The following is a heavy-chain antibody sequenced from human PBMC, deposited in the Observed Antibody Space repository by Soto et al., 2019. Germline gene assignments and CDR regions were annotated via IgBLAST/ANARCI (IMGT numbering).Heavy chain of an antibody. CDR2: INTYTGNT. V-gene: IGHV1-18*04. D-gene: IGHD5-18*01. Sequence: ASVKVSCKASGYTFTSYYMHWVRQAPGQGLEWLGWINTYTGNTNYAQTLQDRVTMTTDTSTSTAYMELRSLRSDDTAVYYCARGISGYTYGSPTWYLDLWGRGTLVTVS. CDR3: ARGISGYTYGSPTWYLDL. J-gene: IGHJ2*01. CDR1: GYTFTSYY.